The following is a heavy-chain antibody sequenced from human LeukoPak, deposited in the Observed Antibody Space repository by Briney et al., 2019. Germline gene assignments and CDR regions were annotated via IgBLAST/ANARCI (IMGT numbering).Heavy chain of an antibody. CDR2: IYYSGST. CDR1: GGSISSYY. D-gene: IGHD3-10*01. V-gene: IGHV4-59*08. Sequence: SETLSLTCTVSGGSISSYYWSWIRQPPGKGLEWIGYIYYSGSTNYNPPLKSRVTISVDTSKNQFSLKLSSVTAADTAVYYCARHGWSGWFDPWGQGTLVTVSS. J-gene: IGHJ5*02. CDR3: ARHGWSGWFDP.